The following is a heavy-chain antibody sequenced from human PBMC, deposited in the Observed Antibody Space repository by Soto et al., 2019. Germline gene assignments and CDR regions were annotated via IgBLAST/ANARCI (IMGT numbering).Heavy chain of an antibody. CDR1: GFTFSSYG. J-gene: IGHJ1*01. V-gene: IGHV3-30*18. CDR3: AKDPVYCGGDCYSGPQVQFQH. D-gene: IGHD2-21*02. Sequence: PGGSLRLSCAASGFTFSSYGMHWVRQAPGKGLEWVAVISYDGSNKYYADSVKGRFTISRDNSKNTLYLQMNSLRAEDTAVYYCAKDPVYCGGDCYSGPQVQFQHWGQGTLVTVSS. CDR2: ISYDGSNK.